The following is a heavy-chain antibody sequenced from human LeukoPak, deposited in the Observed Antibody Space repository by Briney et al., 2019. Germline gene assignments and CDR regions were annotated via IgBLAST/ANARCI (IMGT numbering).Heavy chain of an antibody. Sequence: GGSLRLSCAASGFTFSSYGMHWVRQAPGKGLEWVAVISYDGSNKYYADSVKGRFTISRDNSKNTLYLQMNSLRAEDTAVYYCAKDWLAARPGYYFDYWGQGTLVTVSS. CDR3: AKDWLAARPGYYFDY. D-gene: IGHD6-6*01. J-gene: IGHJ4*02. CDR2: ISYDGSNK. V-gene: IGHV3-30*18. CDR1: GFTFSSYG.